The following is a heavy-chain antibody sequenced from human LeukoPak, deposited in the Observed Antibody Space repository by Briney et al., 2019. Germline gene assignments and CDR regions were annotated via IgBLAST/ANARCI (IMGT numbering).Heavy chain of an antibody. Sequence: PSETLSLTCTVSGGSISSYYWSWIRQPPGKGLEWIGSIYYSGSTYYNPSLKSRVTISVDTSKNQFSLKLSSVAAADTAVYYCARQNIVVVPGAFDIWGQGTMVTVSS. CDR1: GGSISSYY. J-gene: IGHJ3*02. CDR2: IYYSGST. V-gene: IGHV4-39*01. CDR3: ARQNIVVVPGAFDI. D-gene: IGHD2-2*01.